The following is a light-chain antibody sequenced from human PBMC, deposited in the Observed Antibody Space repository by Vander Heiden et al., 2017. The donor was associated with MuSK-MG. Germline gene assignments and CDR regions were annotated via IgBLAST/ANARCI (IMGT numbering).Light chain of an antibody. J-gene: IGKJ4*01. CDR2: SAS. CDR3: KQVGHSPVT. Sequence: DIQLTQSPSFLSASVGGGITVTCRASQGITTFLAWYQQKPGKAPQLLIYSASTWQSGVPARFGGSGSGTDFTLTISSLQPEDVATYYCKQVGHSPVTFGGGTKVELK. CDR1: QGITTF. V-gene: IGKV1-9*01.